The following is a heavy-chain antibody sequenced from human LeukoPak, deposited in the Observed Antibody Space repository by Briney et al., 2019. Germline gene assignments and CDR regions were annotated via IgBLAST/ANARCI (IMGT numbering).Heavy chain of an antibody. Sequence: GGSLRLSCAASGFTFSSYAMHWVRQAPGKGLEWVTFISYDGSNKNYADSVKGRFTISRDNFKSTLYLQMNSLRVQDTAVYYCATDMRGGSSSSPAWGQGTLVTVSS. CDR2: ISYDGSNK. CDR3: ATDMRGGSSSSPA. CDR1: GFTFSSYA. V-gene: IGHV3-30*04. D-gene: IGHD6-6*01. J-gene: IGHJ5*02.